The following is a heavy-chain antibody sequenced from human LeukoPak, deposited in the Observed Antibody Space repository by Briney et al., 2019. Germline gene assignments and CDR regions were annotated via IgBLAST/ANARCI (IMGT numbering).Heavy chain of an antibody. CDR1: GYSISSGYY. D-gene: IGHD2-2*01. CDR2: IYHSGST. V-gene: IGHV4-38-2*02. Sequence: PSETLSLTCTVSGYSISSGYYWGWIRQPPGKGLEWIGSIYHSGSTYYNPSLKSRVTISVDTSKNQFSLKLSSVTAADTAVYYCARVLGYCSSTSCYPPYYYYYYMDVWGKGTTVTVSS. J-gene: IGHJ6*03. CDR3: ARVLGYCSSTSCYPPYYYYYYMDV.